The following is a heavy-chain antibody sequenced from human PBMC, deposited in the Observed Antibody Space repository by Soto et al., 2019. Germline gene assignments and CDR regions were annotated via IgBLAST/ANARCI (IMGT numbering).Heavy chain of an antibody. CDR1: GFTVSSNY. CDR3: ASGDCSSTSCYYFDY. CDR2: IYSGGST. Sequence: GGSLRLSCAASGFTVSSNYMSWVHQAPGKGLEWVSVIYSGGSTYYADSVKGRFTISRDNSKNTLYLQMNSLRAEDTAVYYCASGDCSSTSCYYFDYWGQGTLVTVSS. D-gene: IGHD2-2*01. V-gene: IGHV3-53*01. J-gene: IGHJ4*02.